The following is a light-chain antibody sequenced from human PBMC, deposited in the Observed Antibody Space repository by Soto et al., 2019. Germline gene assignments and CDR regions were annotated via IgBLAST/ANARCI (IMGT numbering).Light chain of an antibody. CDR3: QQYAGPPTT. CDR1: QSVYNN. J-gene: IGKJ5*01. Sequence: EIVMTQSPATLSVSPGERATLSCRASQSVYNNLAWYQQKPGQAPRLLIYGASTRATGIPARFSGSGSGTEFTLTISSLQSEDFSVYFCQQYAGPPTTFGQGTRLEIK. V-gene: IGKV3-15*01. CDR2: GAS.